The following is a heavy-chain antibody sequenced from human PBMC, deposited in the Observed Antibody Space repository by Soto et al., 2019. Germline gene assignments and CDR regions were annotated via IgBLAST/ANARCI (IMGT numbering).Heavy chain of an antibody. CDR1: GYSFTSYW. D-gene: IGHD6-19*01. V-gene: IGHV5-51*01. Sequence: GESLKISCKGSGYSFTSYWIGWVRQMPGKGLEWMGIIYPGDSDTRYSPSFQGQVTISADKSISTAYLQWSSLKASDTAMYYCARGSRDSSGWRRKDYYYYGMDVWGQGTTVTVSS. CDR2: IYPGDSDT. CDR3: ARGSRDSSGWRRKDYYYYGMDV. J-gene: IGHJ6*02.